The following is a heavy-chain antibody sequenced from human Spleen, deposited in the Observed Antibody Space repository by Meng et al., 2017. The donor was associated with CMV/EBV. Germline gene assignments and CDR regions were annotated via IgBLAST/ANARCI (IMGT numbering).Heavy chain of an antibody. CDR1: GFNFDDYV. D-gene: IGHD2-2*01. CDR3: ARGRYQTND. J-gene: IGHJ4*02. Sequence: GGSLRLSCAASGFNFDDYVMHWVRQGPGKGLEWVSGISWNGGRIGYADSAKGRFSISRDTSKNEVYLEMNSLRVEDTALYYCARGRYQTNDWGQGSLVTVSS. CDR2: ISWNGGRI. V-gene: IGHV3-9*01.